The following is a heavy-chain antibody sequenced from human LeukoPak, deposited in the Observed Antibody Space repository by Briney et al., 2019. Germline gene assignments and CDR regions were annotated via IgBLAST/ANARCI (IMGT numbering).Heavy chain of an antibody. V-gene: IGHV3-30*18. CDR2: IAYDGSHK. D-gene: IGHD6-19*01. CDR1: GLSFSSYG. Sequence: GGSLRLSCGASGLSFSSYGMKWVRQAPGKGLEWVAVIAYDGSHKYYADSVKGRFTISRDNSKDTLYLQMDSLRAEDTAVYYCAKSGSGSSGWYYFDYWGQGTLVTVSS. CDR3: AKSGSGSSGWYYFDY. J-gene: IGHJ4*02.